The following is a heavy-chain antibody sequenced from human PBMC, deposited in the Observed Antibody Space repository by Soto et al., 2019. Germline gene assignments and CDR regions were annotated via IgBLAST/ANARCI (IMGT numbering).Heavy chain of an antibody. CDR2: ITDPAGLT. D-gene: IGHD6-6*01. CDR1: GFAFSSHP. V-gene: IGHV3-23*01. Sequence: ARSLRLSCPASGFAFSSHPMSWVRQPPARGLEWDSRITDPAGLTYNADSVKGRFTISRDNSKNTLYLQMNSLRADDTALYYCARRAFGSSRSSDISGQGTMVTVSS. J-gene: IGHJ3*02. CDR3: ARRAFGSSRSSDI.